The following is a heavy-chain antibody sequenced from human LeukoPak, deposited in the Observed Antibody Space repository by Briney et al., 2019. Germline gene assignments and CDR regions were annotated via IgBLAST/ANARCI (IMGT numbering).Heavy chain of an antibody. CDR2: IKWDGGST. CDR3: ARPSAMPWDYYYYMDV. V-gene: IGHV3-20*04. D-gene: IGHD2-2*01. J-gene: IGHJ6*03. CDR1: GFTFDDHG. Sequence: GGSLRLSCAASGFTFDDHGMSWVRQVPGKGLEWVSGIKWDGGSTGYADSVKGRFTISRDNAKNSLYLQMNSLRAEDTAVYYCARPSAMPWDYYYYMDVWGKGTTVTVSS.